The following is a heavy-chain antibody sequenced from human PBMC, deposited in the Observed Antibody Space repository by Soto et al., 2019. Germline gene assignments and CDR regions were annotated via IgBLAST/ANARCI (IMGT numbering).Heavy chain of an antibody. CDR3: MRDRYSSGWYGDF. J-gene: IGHJ4*02. Sequence: EVQLVESGGGLVQPGGSLRLSCAASGFTFSSYSMNWVRQAPGKGLEWVSYISSSGDIIYYADSVKGRFTISRDNARNSLYLQMDSLRVEDTAIYYCMRDRYSSGWYGDFWGRGILVTVSS. V-gene: IGHV3-48*04. D-gene: IGHD6-19*01. CDR1: GFTFSSYS. CDR2: ISSSGDII.